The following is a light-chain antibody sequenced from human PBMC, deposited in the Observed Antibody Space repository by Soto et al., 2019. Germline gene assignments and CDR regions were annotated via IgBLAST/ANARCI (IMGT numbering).Light chain of an antibody. CDR2: AAS. V-gene: IGKV1-39*01. J-gene: IGKJ1*01. CDR1: QSIVTY. CDR3: QQNYGTPWM. Sequence: DIQMTQSPSSLSASVGDRVTISCRASQSIVTYLNWYRQQPRRAPNLLIYAASSLQGGVPSRLNCSGSVTEFILTISRVQPEDFATNYCQQNYGTPWMFGQGTKVEIK.